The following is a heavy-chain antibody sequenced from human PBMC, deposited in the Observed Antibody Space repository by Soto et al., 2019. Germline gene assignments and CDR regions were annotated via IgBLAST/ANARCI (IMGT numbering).Heavy chain of an antibody. V-gene: IGHV3-49*03. CDR2: IRSKAYGGTT. J-gene: IGHJ4*02. D-gene: IGHD4-17*01. Sequence: GGSLRLSCTASGVTFGDYAMSWFRKAPGKGLEWVGFIRSKAYGGTTEYAASVKGRFTISRDDSKSIAYLQMNSLKTEDTAVYYCTRSAMTTVTRIYDYWGQGTLVTVSS. CDR1: GVTFGDYA. CDR3: TRSAMTTVTRIYDY.